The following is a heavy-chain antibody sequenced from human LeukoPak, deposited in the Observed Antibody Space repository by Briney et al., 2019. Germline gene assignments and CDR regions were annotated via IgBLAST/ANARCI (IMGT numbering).Heavy chain of an antibody. Sequence: GGSLRLSCAASGFTFSSYSMNWVRQAPGKGLEWISYITSSSSTIHYADSVKGRFTVSRDNAENSLYLQMNSLRDEDTAVYYCARHGEAGSGWFIWGQGTLVTVSP. V-gene: IGHV3-48*02. CDR2: ITSSSSTI. J-gene: IGHJ4*02. CDR1: GFTFSSYS. CDR3: ARHGEAGSGWFI. D-gene: IGHD6-19*01.